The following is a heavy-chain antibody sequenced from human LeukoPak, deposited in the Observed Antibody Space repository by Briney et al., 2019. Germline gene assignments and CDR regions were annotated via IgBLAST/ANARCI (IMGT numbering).Heavy chain of an antibody. J-gene: IGHJ4*02. CDR2: ISSSGSTI. Sequence: QPGGSLSFSFVASGFTLRSYEMYWIPQAPGKGLEWVSYISSSGSTIYYADSVKGRFTISRDNAKNSLYLQMNSLRAEDTAVYYCARARRIAARPDYGWGQGTLVTVSS. CDR3: ARARRIAARPDYG. V-gene: IGHV3-48*03. D-gene: IGHD6-6*01. CDR1: GFTLRSYE.